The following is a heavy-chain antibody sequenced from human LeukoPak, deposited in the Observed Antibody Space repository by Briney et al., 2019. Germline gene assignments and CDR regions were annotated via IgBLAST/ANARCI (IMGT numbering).Heavy chain of an antibody. V-gene: IGHV3-23*01. CDR2: ISGSGGST. J-gene: IGHJ5*02. CDR3: AKDAEAYSGYELVYYYARFDP. D-gene: IGHD5-12*01. CDR1: GFTFSSYA. Sequence: PGGSLRLSCAASGFTFSSYAMSWVRQAPGKGLEWVSAISGSGGSTYYADSVKGRFTISRDNSKNTLYLQMNSLRAEDTAVYYCAKDAEAYSGYELVYYYARFDPWGQGTLVTVSS.